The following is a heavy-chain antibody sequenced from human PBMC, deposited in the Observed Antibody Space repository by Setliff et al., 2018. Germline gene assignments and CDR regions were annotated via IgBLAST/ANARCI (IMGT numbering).Heavy chain of an antibody. V-gene: IGHV4-34*01. D-gene: IGHD3-10*01. Sequence: SETLSLTCAVYGGSFSGYYWSWIRQPPGKGLEWIGEINHSGSTNYNPSLKSRVTISVDTSKNQFSPKLSSVTAADTAVYYCARFRRGVALGWFDPWGQGTLVTVSS. CDR1: GGSFSGYY. J-gene: IGHJ5*02. CDR3: ARFRRGVALGWFDP. CDR2: INHSGST.